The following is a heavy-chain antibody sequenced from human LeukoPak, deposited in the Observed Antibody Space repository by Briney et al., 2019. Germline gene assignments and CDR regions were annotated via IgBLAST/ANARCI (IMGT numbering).Heavy chain of an antibody. V-gene: IGHV5-51*01. J-gene: IGHJ4*02. D-gene: IGHD3-10*01. CDR3: ARWGYYGGNNHGYDY. CDR2: IYPGDSDT. CDR1: GYSFTVYW. Sequence: AESMEISCTGSGYSFTVYWIAWVRQMPGKGLEWMGIIYPGDSDTRYSPSFQGQVTISADKCISTTYLQWSSLKASDTAMYYCARWGYYGGNNHGYDYWGQGTLVPVSS.